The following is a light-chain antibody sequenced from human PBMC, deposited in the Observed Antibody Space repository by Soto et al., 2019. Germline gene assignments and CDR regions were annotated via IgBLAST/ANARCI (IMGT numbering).Light chain of an antibody. CDR1: QSVSNF. CDR3: QQYSNGPSWT. Sequence: EKVMTQSPATLSMSPGERATLSCRASQSVSNFLAWYQQKPGQAPRLLIYGASTRATGVPARFSGSGSGTEFTLTISSLQSEDFAVYYCQQYSNGPSWTFGQGTKVEVK. J-gene: IGKJ1*01. V-gene: IGKV3-15*01. CDR2: GAS.